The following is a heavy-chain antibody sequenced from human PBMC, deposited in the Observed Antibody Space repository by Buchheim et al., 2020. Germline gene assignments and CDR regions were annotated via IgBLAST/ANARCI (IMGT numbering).Heavy chain of an antibody. CDR2: IKQDGSEK. D-gene: IGHD6-13*01. Sequence: EVQLVESGGGLVQPGGSLRLSCAASGFTFSSYWMSWVRQAPGKGLEWVANIKQDGSEKYYVDSVKGRFTISSDNAKNSLYLQMNSLRAEDTAVYYCARDKELAVLAAAGTPGYFDYWGQGTL. CDR3: ARDKELAVLAAAGTPGYFDY. CDR1: GFTFSSYW. V-gene: IGHV3-7*01. J-gene: IGHJ4*02.